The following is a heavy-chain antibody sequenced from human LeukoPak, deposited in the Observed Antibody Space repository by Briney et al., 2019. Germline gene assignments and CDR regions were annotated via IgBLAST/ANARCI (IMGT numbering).Heavy chain of an antibody. D-gene: IGHD5-18*01. CDR3: ARESKQDTAIDY. CDR2: IIPIFGTA. Sequence: ASVKVSCKASGGTFSSYAINWVRQAPGQGLEWMGGIIPIFGTANYAQKFQGRVTITTDESTSTAYMELSSLRSEDTAVYYCARESKQDTAIDYWGQGTLVTVSS. V-gene: IGHV1-69*05. CDR1: GGTFSSYA. J-gene: IGHJ4*02.